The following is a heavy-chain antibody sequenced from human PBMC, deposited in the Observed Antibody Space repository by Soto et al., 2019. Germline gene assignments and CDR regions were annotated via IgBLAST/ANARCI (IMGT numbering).Heavy chain of an antibody. D-gene: IGHD3-16*01. J-gene: IGHJ4*02. V-gene: IGHV3-23*01. Sequence: GGSLRLSCTGSGFPFDDFAINWVRQAPGKGLEWVSAISGGDGSPSYADSVKGRFTISRDNSKNTLYLHMNSLRADDTAAYYCAKWHTYNYDSLAFSGFDCWGQGTQVTVSS. CDR3: AKWHTYNYDSLAFSGFDC. CDR2: ISGGDGSP. CDR1: GFPFDDFA.